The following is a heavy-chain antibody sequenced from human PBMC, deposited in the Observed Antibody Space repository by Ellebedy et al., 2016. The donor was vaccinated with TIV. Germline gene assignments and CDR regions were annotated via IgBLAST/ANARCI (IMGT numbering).Heavy chain of an antibody. CDR1: GDPISSDYW. CDR3: ARVRRLTTLDS. CDR2: IYHFGTT. Sequence: SETLSLXCGVSGDPISSDYWWTWVRQPPEKGLEWIGEIYHFGTTNYNPSLKSRVTISVDKSKNQFSLRLTSMTAADTALYYCARVRRLTTLDSWGQGTLVTVSS. J-gene: IGHJ4*02. V-gene: IGHV4-4*02. D-gene: IGHD1-14*01.